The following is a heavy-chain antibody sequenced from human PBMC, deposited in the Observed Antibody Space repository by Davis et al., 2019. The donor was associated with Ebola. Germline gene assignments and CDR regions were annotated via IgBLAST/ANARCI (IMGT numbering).Heavy chain of an antibody. V-gene: IGHV4-59*01. CDR1: GGSISSYY. CDR3: ARWAIAAAGNNWFDP. J-gene: IGHJ5*02. CDR2: IYYSGST. Sequence: SETLSLTCTVSGGSISSYYWSWIRQPPGKGLEWIGYIYYSGSTNYNPSLKSRVTISVDTSKNQFSLKLSSVTAADTAVYYCARWAIAAAGNNWFDPWGQGTLVTVSS. D-gene: IGHD6-13*01.